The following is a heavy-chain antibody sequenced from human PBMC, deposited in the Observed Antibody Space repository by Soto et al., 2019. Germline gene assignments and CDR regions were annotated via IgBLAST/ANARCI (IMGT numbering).Heavy chain of an antibody. V-gene: IGHV1-69*04. Sequence: GASVKVSCKASGGTFSSYTISWVRQAPGQGLEWMGRIIPIVGLANCAQKFQGRVTITADTSTSTAYMELTSLTSEDTAVYYCARDRDYGDYPLPFDYWGQGTQVTVSS. CDR3: ARDRDYGDYPLPFDY. J-gene: IGHJ4*02. CDR1: GGTFSSYT. CDR2: IIPIVGLA. D-gene: IGHD4-17*01.